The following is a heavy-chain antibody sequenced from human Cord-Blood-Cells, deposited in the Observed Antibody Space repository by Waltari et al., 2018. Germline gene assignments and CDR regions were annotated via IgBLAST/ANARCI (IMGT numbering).Heavy chain of an antibody. V-gene: IGHV3-53*02. D-gene: IGHD3-16*02. CDR3: ARSFPPADAFDI. J-gene: IGHJ3*02. CDR2: IYSGGST. Sequence: EWQWVETGGGWIQPGGSLRLPCAASGCTASGTYMSWVRQAPGKGLEWVSVIYSGGSTYYADSVKGRFTISRDNSKNTLYLQMNSLRAEDTAVYYCARSFPPADAFDIWGQGTMVTVSS. CDR1: GCTASGTY.